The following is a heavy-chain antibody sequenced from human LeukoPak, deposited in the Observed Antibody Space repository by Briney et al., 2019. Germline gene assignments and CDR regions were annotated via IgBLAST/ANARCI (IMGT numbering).Heavy chain of an antibody. CDR1: GFTFDSYG. Sequence: PGGSLRLSCAASGFTFDSYGMNWVRQAPGKGLEWISSISSSSTYIYYADSVKGRFTISRDNAKNLLYLQMNSLRAEDTAVYYCARAYCSSTRCSYYFDSWGQGTLVTVSS. CDR2: ISSSSTYI. V-gene: IGHV3-21*01. J-gene: IGHJ4*02. CDR3: ARAYCSSTRCSYYFDS. D-gene: IGHD2-2*01.